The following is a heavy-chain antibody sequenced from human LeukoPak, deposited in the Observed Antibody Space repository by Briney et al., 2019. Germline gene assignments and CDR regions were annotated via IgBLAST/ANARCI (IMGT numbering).Heavy chain of an antibody. D-gene: IGHD5-18*01. CDR3: ARDPRGYSYGSFFDY. J-gene: IGHJ4*02. CDR1: GYTFTSYD. Sequence: ASVKVSCKASGYTFTSYDINWVRQATGQGLEWMGWMNPNSGNTGYAQKFQGRVTMTRNTSISTAYMELSSLRAEDTAVYYCARDPRGYSYGSFFDYWGQGTLVTVSS. V-gene: IGHV1-8*01. CDR2: MNPNSGNT.